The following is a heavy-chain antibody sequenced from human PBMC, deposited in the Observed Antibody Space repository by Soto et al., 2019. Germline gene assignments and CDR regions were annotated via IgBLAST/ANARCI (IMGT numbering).Heavy chain of an antibody. CDR1: GFTFSSYW. CDR2: IYTDGSRT. CDR3: ARGLMHLYGMAV. J-gene: IGHJ6*02. Sequence: EVQLVESGGGLVQPGGSLRLSCAASGFTFSSYWMHWVRQAPGKGLVWVSRIYTDGSRTNYADSAKGRFTISRDNAKKTLYLKTNSLRAEDTAVYYCARGLMHLYGMAVWGQGTTVTVSS. D-gene: IGHD3-16*01. V-gene: IGHV3-74*01.